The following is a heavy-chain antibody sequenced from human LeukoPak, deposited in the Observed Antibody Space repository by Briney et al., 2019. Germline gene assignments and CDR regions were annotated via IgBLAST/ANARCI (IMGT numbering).Heavy chain of an antibody. V-gene: IGHV4-39*01. CDR3: ARRRYYDGSGYLG. D-gene: IGHD3-22*01. CDR1: GDSVSRSDSY. Sequence: PSETLSLTCSVSGDSVSRSDSYWDWIRQPPGKGLEWIGTIYYSGRTYYSPSLKSRVTMSVDPSNNQFSLTLRSVTAADTAVYYCARRRYYDGSGYLGWGQGTLLSVSS. J-gene: IGHJ1*01. CDR2: IYYSGRT.